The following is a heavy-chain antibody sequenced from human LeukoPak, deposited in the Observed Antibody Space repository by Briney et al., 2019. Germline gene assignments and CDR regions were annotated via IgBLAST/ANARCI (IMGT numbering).Heavy chain of an antibody. D-gene: IGHD3-10*01. Sequence: PSETLSLTCTVSGVSISSYFWSWIRQPAGKGLEWIGRIRTTGNTYYNSSLKSRVTISLDTSKNQFSLKVISMTAADTAAYYCTKSDGYGLIRICGRGTMVTVSS. V-gene: IGHV4-4*07. CDR3: TKSDGYGLIRI. J-gene: IGHJ3*02. CDR1: GVSISSYF. CDR2: IRTTGNT.